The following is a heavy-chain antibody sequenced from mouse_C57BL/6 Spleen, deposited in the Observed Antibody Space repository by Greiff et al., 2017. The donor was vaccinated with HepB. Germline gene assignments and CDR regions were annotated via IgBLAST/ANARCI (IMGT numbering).Heavy chain of an antibody. D-gene: IGHD2-1*01. CDR2: SRNKANDYTT. CDR3: AREIYYGYFDV. V-gene: IGHV7-1*01. J-gene: IGHJ1*03. CDR1: GFTFSDFY. Sequence: EVKLVESGGGLVQSGRSLRLSCATSGFTFSDFYMEWVRQAPGKGLEWIAASRNKANDYTTEYSASVKGRFIVSRDTSQSILYLQMNALRAEDTAIYYCAREIYYGYFDVWGTGTTVTVSS.